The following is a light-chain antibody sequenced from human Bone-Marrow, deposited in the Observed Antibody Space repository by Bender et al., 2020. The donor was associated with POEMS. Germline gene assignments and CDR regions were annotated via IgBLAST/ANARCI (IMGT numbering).Light chain of an antibody. Sequence: QSALSQPASVSGSPGLSITISCTGTSIANYNYVSWYQQHPGKAPKLMIFDVSNRPSGVSNRFSGSKSGNTASLTISGLQAEDEADYYCCSYAGSRPLVFGTGTKVTVL. V-gene: IGLV2-23*02. J-gene: IGLJ1*01. CDR2: DVS. CDR1: SIANYNY. CDR3: CSYAGSRPLV.